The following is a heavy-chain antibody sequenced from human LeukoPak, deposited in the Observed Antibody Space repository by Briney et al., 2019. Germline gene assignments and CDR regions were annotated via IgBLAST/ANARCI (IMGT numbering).Heavy chain of an antibody. CDR1: GGSISSNSYY. Sequence: SETLSLTCAVSGGSISSNSYYWGWIRQPPGKGLEWIGSIYYSGSTYYNPSLKSRVTISVDTSKNQFSLKLSSVTAADTAVYYCARSLSQLPYDYWGQGTLVTVSS. CDR2: IYYSGST. CDR3: ARSLSQLPYDY. V-gene: IGHV4-39*01. D-gene: IGHD2-2*01. J-gene: IGHJ4*02.